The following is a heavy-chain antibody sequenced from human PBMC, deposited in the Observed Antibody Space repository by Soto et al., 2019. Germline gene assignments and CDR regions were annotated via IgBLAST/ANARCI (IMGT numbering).Heavy chain of an antibody. J-gene: IGHJ6*02. D-gene: IGHD3-16*01. V-gene: IGHV4-39*01. CDR3: ARHNGPLYVGYYYDMDV. CDR2: IYYNGYT. CDR1: GGSISSSSYY. Sequence: LSETLSLTCTVSGGSISSSSYYWGWIRQPPGKGLEWIGSIYYNGYTYYNPSLKSRDTISVDTSKKQYYMKQSSVTAADTAVFYCARHNGPLYVGYYYDMDVWGQGTTVTVSS.